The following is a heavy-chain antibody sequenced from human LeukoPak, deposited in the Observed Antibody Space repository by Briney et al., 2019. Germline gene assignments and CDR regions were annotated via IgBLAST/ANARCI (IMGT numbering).Heavy chain of an antibody. V-gene: IGHV3-30-3*01. Sequence: GGSLRLSCAASGFTFSSYAMHWVRQAPGKGLEWVAVISYDGSNKYYADSVKGRFTISRDNSKNTLYLQMNSLRAEDTAVYYCAREGREDGWELLPRYFDYWGQGTLVTVSS. CDR1: GFTFSSYA. CDR2: ISYDGSNK. D-gene: IGHD1-26*01. CDR3: AREGREDGWELLPRYFDY. J-gene: IGHJ4*02.